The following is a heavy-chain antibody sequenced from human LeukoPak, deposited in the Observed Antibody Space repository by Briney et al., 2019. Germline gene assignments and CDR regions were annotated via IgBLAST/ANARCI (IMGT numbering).Heavy chain of an antibody. CDR1: GYGFTNFW. J-gene: IGHJ5*02. D-gene: IGHD1/OR15-1a*01. V-gene: IGHV5-51*01. CDR3: AAGGTSAP. CDR2: ISPGDSGI. Sequence: GESLKISCKGSGYGFTNFWIGWVRQMPGKGLEWMGVISPGDSGIRYSPSFQGQVTISVDKSICTAYLQWSSLKASDSAMYYCAAGGTSAPWGQGTLVTVSS.